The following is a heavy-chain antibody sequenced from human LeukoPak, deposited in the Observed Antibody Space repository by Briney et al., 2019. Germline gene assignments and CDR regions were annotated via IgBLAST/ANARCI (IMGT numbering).Heavy chain of an antibody. D-gene: IGHD1-26*01. V-gene: IGHV3-11*01. CDR2: ISTSETK. J-gene: IGHJ4*02. CDR1: GFTFSDYY. Sequence: GGSLRLSCVASGFTFSDYYMSWIRQAPGKGLESVANISTSETKYYADSVKGRFTVSRDNVKSSLYLQMNSLRVEDTAVYYCARWDRYIDWGQGTLVTVSS. CDR3: ARWDRYID.